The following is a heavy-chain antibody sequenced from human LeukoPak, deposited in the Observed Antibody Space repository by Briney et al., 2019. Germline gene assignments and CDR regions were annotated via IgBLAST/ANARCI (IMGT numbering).Heavy chain of an antibody. D-gene: IGHD3-16*02. CDR2: VNPNSGGT. CDR1: GYTFTGYY. CDR3: ARDELSYDYVWGSYRSDAFDI. Sequence: ASVKVSCKASGYTFTGYYMHWVRQAPGQGLEWMGRVNPNSGGTNYAQKFQGRVTMTRDTSISTAYMELSRLRSDDTAVYYCARDELSYDYVWGSYRSDAFDIWGQGTMVTVSS. V-gene: IGHV1-2*06. J-gene: IGHJ3*02.